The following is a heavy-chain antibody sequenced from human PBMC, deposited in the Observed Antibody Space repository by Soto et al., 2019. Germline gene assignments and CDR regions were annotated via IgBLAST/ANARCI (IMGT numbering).Heavy chain of an antibody. V-gene: IGHV3-30*03. CDR2: ISKDGSHQ. CDR3: ATPLSGQTESRESH. CDR1: GFTFSSYG. J-gene: IGHJ4*02. Sequence: GGSLRLSCVASGFTFSSYGIHWVRQAPGKGLEWVAVISKDGSHQYYADSVKGRFTISRDNSRNSLYLQMNSLRAEDTAVYYCATPLSGQTESRESHWGQGALVTVSS. D-gene: IGHD2-15*01.